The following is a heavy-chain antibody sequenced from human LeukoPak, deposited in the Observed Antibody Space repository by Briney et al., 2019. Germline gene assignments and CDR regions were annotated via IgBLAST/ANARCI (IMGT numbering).Heavy chain of an antibody. J-gene: IGHJ6*03. CDR2: IYYSGST. CDR1: GASISNSTYY. V-gene: IGHV4-39*07. D-gene: IGHD2-15*01. Sequence: SETLSLTCNVSGASISNSTYYWGWIRQPPGKGLEWIGSIYYSGSTYCKPSLKSRLTISVYTSKNQFSLNLSSVTAADTAVYYCARVGCSGGSCYRLRYYMDVWGKGTTVTVSS. CDR3: ARVGCSGGSCYRLRYYMDV.